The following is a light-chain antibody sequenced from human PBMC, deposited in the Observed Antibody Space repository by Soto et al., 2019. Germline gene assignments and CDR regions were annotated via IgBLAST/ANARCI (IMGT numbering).Light chain of an antibody. CDR3: QQRSSWPWT. Sequence: EILLTQSPATLSLSPGERATLACRASQSVRSSLAWYQQKPGQAPRLLISDASTRATGIPGRFSGSGSGTDFTLTISNLEPEDFAVYACQQRSSWPWTFGQGTKVEIK. CDR2: DAS. V-gene: IGKV3-11*01. CDR1: QSVRSS. J-gene: IGKJ1*01.